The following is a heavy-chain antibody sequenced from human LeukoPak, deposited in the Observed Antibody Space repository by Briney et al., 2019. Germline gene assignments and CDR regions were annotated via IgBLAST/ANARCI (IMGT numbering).Heavy chain of an antibody. CDR1: GYTFTGYY. V-gene: IGHV1-2*02. D-gene: IGHD2-15*01. CDR2: INPNSGGT. CDR3: ARASRRILLNLFDY. Sequence: GASVKVSCKASGYTFTGYYMHWVRQAPGQGLELMGWINPNSGGTNYAQKFQGRVTMTRDTSISTAYMELSRLRSDDTAVYYCARASRRILLNLFDYWGQGTLVTVSS. J-gene: IGHJ4*02.